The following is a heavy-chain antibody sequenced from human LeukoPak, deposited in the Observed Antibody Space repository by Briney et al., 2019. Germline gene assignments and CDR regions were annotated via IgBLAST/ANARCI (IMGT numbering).Heavy chain of an antibody. V-gene: IGHV3-21*01. Sequence: PGGSLRLSCAASGFTFSSYSMNWVRQAPGKGLEWVPSISSSSSYIYYADSVEGRFTISRDNAKNSLYLQMNSLRAEDTAVYYCARDGSILTGYSDFDYWGQGTLVTVSS. D-gene: IGHD3-9*01. CDR1: GFTFSSYS. CDR3: ARDGSILTGYSDFDY. J-gene: IGHJ4*02. CDR2: ISSSSSYI.